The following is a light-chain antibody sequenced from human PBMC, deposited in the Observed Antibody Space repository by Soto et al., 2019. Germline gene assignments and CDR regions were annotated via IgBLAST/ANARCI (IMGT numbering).Light chain of an antibody. Sequence: QSVVTQPPSVSSGPGEKVTICCSGSRANIGGNSVSWYQQLPGTAPKLHIYDDNKRPTEIPDRFPGSKSGTSATLGITGFQTGDEADYYCGSWDSSLSAYVFGTGTKVTVL. CDR2: DDN. J-gene: IGLJ1*01. V-gene: IGLV1-51*01. CDR1: RANIGGNS. CDR3: GSWDSSLSAYV.